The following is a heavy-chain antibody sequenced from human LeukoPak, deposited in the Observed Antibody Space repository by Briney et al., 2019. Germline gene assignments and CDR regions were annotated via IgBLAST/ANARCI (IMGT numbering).Heavy chain of an antibody. J-gene: IGHJ4*02. V-gene: IGHV3-21*01. CDR1: GFTFSSYS. D-gene: IGHD5-18*01. CDR2: ISSSSSYI. CDR3: ARGFRNTAMVYHY. Sequence: GGSLRLSCAASGFTFSSYSMNWVRQAPGKGLEWVSSISSSSSYIYYADSVRGRFTISRDNAKNSLYLQMNSLRAEGTAVYYCARGFRNTAMVYHYWGQGTLVNVSS.